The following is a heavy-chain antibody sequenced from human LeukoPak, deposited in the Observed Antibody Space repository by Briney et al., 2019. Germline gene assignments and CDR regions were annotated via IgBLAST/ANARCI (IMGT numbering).Heavy chain of an antibody. CDR1: GFTFSSYE. CDR2: ISSSGSTI. V-gene: IGHV3-48*03. J-gene: IGHJ4*02. CDR3: ARVVSGFPSSRLRYYFDY. D-gene: IGHD2/OR15-2a*01. Sequence: GGSLRLSCAASGFTFSSYEMNWVRQAPGKGLEWVSYISSSGSTIYYADSVKGRFTISRDNAKNSLYLQMNSLRAEDTAVYYCARVVSGFPSSRLRYYFDYWGQGTLVTVSS.